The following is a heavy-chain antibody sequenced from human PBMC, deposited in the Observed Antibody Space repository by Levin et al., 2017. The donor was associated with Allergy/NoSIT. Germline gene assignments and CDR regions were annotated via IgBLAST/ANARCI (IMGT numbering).Heavy chain of an antibody. CDR2: IIPIFGTA. CDR3: ARATYCSSTSCYTEDNTYYYDSSGYSLGY. J-gene: IGHJ4*02. CDR1: GGTFSSYA. Sequence: KISCKASGGTFSSYAISWVRQAPGQGLKWMGGIIPIFGTANYAQKFQGRVTITADESTSTAYMELSSLRSEDTAVYYCARATYCSSTSCYTEDNTYYYDSSGYSLGYWGQGTLVTVSS. D-gene: IGHD2-2*02. V-gene: IGHV1-69*01.